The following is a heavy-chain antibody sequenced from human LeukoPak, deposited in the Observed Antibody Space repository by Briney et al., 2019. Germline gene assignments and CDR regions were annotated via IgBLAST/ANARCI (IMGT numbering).Heavy chain of an antibody. CDR1: GFTFSSYA. J-gene: IGHJ6*02. V-gene: IGHV3-30*04. CDR2: ISYDGSNK. Sequence: GGSLRLSCAASGFTFSSYAMHWVRQAPGKGLEWVAVISYDGSNKYYADSVKGRFTISRDNSKNTLYLQMNSLRAEDTAVYYCARGYSSSWYLDYYYYYGMDVWGQGTTVTVSS. CDR3: ARGYSSSWYLDYYYYYGMDV. D-gene: IGHD6-13*01.